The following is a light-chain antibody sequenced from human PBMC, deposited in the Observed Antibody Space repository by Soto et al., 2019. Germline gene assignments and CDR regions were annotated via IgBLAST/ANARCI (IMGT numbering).Light chain of an antibody. CDR2: DAS. V-gene: IGKV1-5*01. Sequence: DIQMTQSPSTLSASVGDRVTITCRASQSIRSWLAWYQQKPGKAPKVLIYDASSLESGVPSRFSVSGSGTEFTLTISSLQPDDFATYYCQHNNGYSWTFGQGTKVDIK. CDR3: QHNNGYSWT. J-gene: IGKJ1*01. CDR1: QSIRSW.